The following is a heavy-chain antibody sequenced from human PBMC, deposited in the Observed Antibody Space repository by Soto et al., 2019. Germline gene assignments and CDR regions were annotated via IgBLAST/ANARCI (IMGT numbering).Heavy chain of an antibody. J-gene: IGHJ4*01. CDR2: IGSSGATT. D-gene: IGHD3-9*01. V-gene: IGHV3-23*01. CDR3: ACLVVAPGSVY. CDR1: GFTFSNYG. Sequence: GGSLRLSCAASGFTFSNYGMSWVRQAPGKGLEWVSSIGSSGATTYYADSVKGRFSTSRDNSKNTLYLQLNSLRAEDTAIYYCACLVVAPGSVYWGHGTPLTVSS.